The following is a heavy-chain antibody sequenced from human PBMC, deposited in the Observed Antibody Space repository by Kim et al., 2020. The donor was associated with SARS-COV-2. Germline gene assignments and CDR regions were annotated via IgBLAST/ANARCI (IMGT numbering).Heavy chain of an antibody. Sequence: SETLSLTCAVYGGSFSGYYWSWIRQPPGKGLEWIGEINHSGSTNYNPSLKSRVTISVDTSKNQFSLKLSSVTAADTAVYYCARVDFVVVVPAAMHLSVDGFDYWGQGTLVTVSS. CDR3: ARVDFVVVVPAAMHLSVDGFDY. D-gene: IGHD2-2*01. CDR2: INHSGST. J-gene: IGHJ4*02. V-gene: IGHV4-34*01. CDR1: GGSFSGYY.